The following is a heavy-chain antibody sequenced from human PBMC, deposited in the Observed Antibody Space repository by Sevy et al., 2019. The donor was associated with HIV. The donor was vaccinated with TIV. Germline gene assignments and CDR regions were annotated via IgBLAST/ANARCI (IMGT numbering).Heavy chain of an antibody. V-gene: IGHV1-24*01. J-gene: IGHJ3*02. Sequence: ASVKVSCKVSGYTLTDLAMHWVRQAPGKGLEWMVGFNRADGETIYSQQFQGRVTMTEATSTNTADMELSSRRSDDTAVYYCATDRPYLEPRTGDAFDIWGQGTMVTVSS. D-gene: IGHD1-1*01. CDR2: FNRADGET. CDR1: GYTLTDLA. CDR3: ATDRPYLEPRTGDAFDI.